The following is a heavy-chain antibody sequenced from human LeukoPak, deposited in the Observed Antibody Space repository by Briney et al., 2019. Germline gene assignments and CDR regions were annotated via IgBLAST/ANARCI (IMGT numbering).Heavy chain of an antibody. CDR2: ISTSSSYI. CDR1: GFTFSNYN. Sequence: GGSLRLSCAASGFTFSNYNMNWVRQAPGKGLEWVSSISTSSSYIYYADSVRGRFTSTRDNAKNALYLQMNNLRAEDTAVYYCARELFGELLTDYWGQGTLVTVSS. D-gene: IGHD3-10*02. J-gene: IGHJ4*02. CDR3: ARELFGELLTDY. V-gene: IGHV3-21*01.